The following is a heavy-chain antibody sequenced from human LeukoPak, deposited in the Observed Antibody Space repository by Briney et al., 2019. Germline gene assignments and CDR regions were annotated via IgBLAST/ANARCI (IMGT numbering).Heavy chain of an antibody. J-gene: IGHJ4*02. D-gene: IGHD1-26*01. CDR3: VSDSEGRSGGDS. CDR1: GFTFSNYW. Sequence: GSLRLSCAASGFTFSNYWMHWIRQVPEKGMLWVSRINRDGTTRNYADSVKGRFTVSRDNGKNTLYLQMSSLRAEDTAVYYCVSDSEGRSGGDSWGQGSLVTVSS. V-gene: IGHV3-74*01. CDR2: INRDGTTR.